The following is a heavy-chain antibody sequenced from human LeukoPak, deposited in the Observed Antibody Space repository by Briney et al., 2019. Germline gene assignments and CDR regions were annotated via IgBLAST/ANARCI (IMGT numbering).Heavy chain of an antibody. CDR1: GYTFTSYD. Sequence: GASVKVSCKASGYTFTSYDINWVRQATGQGLEWMGWMNPNSGNTGYAQKFQGRVTMTRNTSISTAYMELSSLRSEDTAVYYCARASKDYGDYGPESAFDIWGQGTMVTVSS. J-gene: IGHJ3*02. CDR2: MNPNSGNT. CDR3: ARASKDYGDYGPESAFDI. D-gene: IGHD4-17*01. V-gene: IGHV1-8*01.